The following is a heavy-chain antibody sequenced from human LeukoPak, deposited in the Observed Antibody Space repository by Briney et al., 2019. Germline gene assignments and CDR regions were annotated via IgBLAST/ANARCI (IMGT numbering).Heavy chain of an antibody. CDR2: ITGSSSAI. D-gene: IGHD6-6*01. CDR3: ARRSDY. J-gene: IGHJ4*02. Sequence: PGGSLRLSCAASGFTFSVYSMNWVRQAPGKGLEWISYITGSSSAIFYADSVKGRFTISRDNAKNSLYLQMNSLRAEDTAVYYCARRSDYWGQGTLVTVSS. CDR1: GFTFSVYS. V-gene: IGHV3-48*04.